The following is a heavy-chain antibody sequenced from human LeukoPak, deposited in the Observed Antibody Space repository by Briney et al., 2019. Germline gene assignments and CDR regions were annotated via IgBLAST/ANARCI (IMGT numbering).Heavy chain of an antibody. CDR3: ARQTQYYGHFDY. CDR1: GYIFTNYW. Sequence: GESLKISCKVSGYIFTNYWIAWVRQMPGKGLEWMGIINPGDSDIRYSPSFQGQVTISADKSISTAYLQWSSLKASDTAMYYCARQTQYYGHFDYWGQGTLVTVSS. J-gene: IGHJ4*02. V-gene: IGHV5-51*01. CDR2: INPGDSDI. D-gene: IGHD4-17*01.